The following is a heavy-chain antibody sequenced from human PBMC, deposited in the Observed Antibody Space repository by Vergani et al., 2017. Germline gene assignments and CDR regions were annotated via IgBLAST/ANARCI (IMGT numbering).Heavy chain of an antibody. J-gene: IGHJ5*02. CDR1: GFTFNQYG. V-gene: IGHV3-33*01. CDR2: TWYDGNNK. CDR3: ARYLRLLSNRFDP. Sequence: QVQLVESGGGVVQPGRSLRLSCAASGFTFNQYGMHWVRQAPGKGLEWVAVTWYDGNNKQYADSVKGRFTISRDNSKSTMYLQMNSLRDEDTGVYYCARYLRLLSNRFDPWGQGTLVTVSS. D-gene: IGHD2/OR15-2a*01.